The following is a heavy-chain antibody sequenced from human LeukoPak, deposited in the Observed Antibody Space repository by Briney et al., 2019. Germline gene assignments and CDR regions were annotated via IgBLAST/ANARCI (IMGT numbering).Heavy chain of an antibody. CDR2: MNPSGST. J-gene: IGHJ6*03. D-gene: IGHD3-22*01. Sequence: SETLSLTCAVYGRSFSGYYWTWIRQTPEKGLEWIGEMNPSGSTNYNPSLKSRVTISVDTSKNQFSLELSSVTAADTAVYYCARGRQDVTMIVVVMTAVSYYLDVWGKGTTVTVS. CDR1: GRSFSGYY. CDR3: ARGRQDVTMIVVVMTAVSYYLDV. V-gene: IGHV4-34*01.